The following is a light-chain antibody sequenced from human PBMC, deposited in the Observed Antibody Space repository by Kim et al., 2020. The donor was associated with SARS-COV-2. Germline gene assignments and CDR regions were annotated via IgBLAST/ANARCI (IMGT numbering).Light chain of an antibody. CDR1: QSVSSSY. CDR2: GAS. V-gene: IGKV3-20*01. CDR3: QQYGTAPDT. Sequence: EIVLTQSPGTLSLSPGERATLSCRASQSVSSSYLAWFQQKPGQAPRLLIYGASSRATGIPDRFSGSESGTEFTLTISRVDPEDFAVYYCQQYGTAPDTFGQGTKRRS. J-gene: IGKJ2*01.